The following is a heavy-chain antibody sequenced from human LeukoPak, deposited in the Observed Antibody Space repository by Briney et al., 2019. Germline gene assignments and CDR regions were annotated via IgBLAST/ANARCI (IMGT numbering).Heavy chain of an antibody. Sequence: ASVKVSCKASGYTFTGYYMHWVRQAPGQGLEWMGWINPNSGGTNYAQKFQGRVTMTRDTSISTAYMELCRLRSDDTAVYYCARLPRSYCSSTSCYADYWGQGTLVTVSS. D-gene: IGHD2-2*01. CDR1: GYTFTGYY. CDR3: ARLPRSYCSSTSCYADY. CDR2: INPNSGGT. J-gene: IGHJ4*02. V-gene: IGHV1-2*02.